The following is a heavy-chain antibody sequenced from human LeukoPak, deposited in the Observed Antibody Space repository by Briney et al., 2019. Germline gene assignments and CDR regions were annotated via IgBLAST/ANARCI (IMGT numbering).Heavy chain of an antibody. V-gene: IGHV4-59*02. J-gene: IGHJ4*02. CDR3: ARGGRDGPVDF. Sequence: PSETLSLTCIVSVGSVRSHYWNWIRQPPGKGLEWIGFMSYSGTNDYNPSLTSRVSISIDTSRNRVSLRLSSVTAADTAYYRCARGGRDGPVDFGGQGTLVTVSS. CDR1: VGSVRSHY. CDR2: MSYSGTN. D-gene: IGHD5-24*01.